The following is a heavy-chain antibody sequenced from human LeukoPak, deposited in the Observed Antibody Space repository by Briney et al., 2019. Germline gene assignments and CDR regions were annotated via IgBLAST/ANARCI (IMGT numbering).Heavy chain of an antibody. V-gene: IGHV1-18*01. CDR2: ISTYNGDV. Sequence: GASVKVSCKASGYTLNTYGISWVRQAPGQGLEWMGWISTYNGDVNYVQNLQGRVTMTTDTSTSTAYMELMSLRSDDTAVYYCLRDAQRPRLTPDYWGQGTLVTVSS. CDR3: LRDAQRPRLTPDY. CDR1: GYTLNTYG. D-gene: IGHD6-25*01. J-gene: IGHJ4*02.